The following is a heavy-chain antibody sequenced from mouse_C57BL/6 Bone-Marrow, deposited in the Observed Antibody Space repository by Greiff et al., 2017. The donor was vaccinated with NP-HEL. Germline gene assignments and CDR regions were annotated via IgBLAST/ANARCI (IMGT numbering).Heavy chain of an antibody. Sequence: QVQLQQPGAELVRPGSSVKLSCKASGYTFTSYWMHWVKQRPIQGLEWIGNIDPSDSETHYNQKFKDKATLTVDKSSSTAYMQLSSLTSEDSAVYYCARLASSYWYFDVWGTGTTVTVSS. D-gene: IGHD1-3*01. J-gene: IGHJ1*03. CDR3: ARLASSYWYFDV. V-gene: IGHV1-52*01. CDR1: GYTFTSYW. CDR2: IDPSDSET.